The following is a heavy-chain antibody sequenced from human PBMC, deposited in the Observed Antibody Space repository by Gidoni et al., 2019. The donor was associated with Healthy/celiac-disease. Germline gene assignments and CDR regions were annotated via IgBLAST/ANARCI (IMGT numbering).Heavy chain of an antibody. J-gene: IGHJ4*02. D-gene: IGHD6-6*01. Sequence: QVQLVESGGGVVQPGRSLRLSCAASGFTFSSYAMHWVRQAPGKGLEWVAVIAYDGSNKYYADSVKGRFTISRDNSKNTLYLQMNSLRAEDTAVYYCAREGVAFEYSSPIDYWGQGTLVTVSS. CDR2: IAYDGSNK. V-gene: IGHV3-30-3*01. CDR1: GFTFSSYA. CDR3: AREGVAFEYSSPIDY.